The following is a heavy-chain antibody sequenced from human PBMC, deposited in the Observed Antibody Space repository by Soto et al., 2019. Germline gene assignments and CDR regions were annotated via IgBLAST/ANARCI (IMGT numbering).Heavy chain of an antibody. J-gene: IGHJ5*02. CDR1: GFTFSSYG. CDR3: ARDRGVTGWFDP. CDR2: IWYDGSNK. D-gene: IGHD2-21*02. Sequence: QVQLVESGGGVVQPGRSLRLSCAASGFTFSSYGMHWVRQAPGKGLEWVAVIWYDGSNKYYADSVKGRFTISRDNSKNTLYLQMTSLRAEDTAVYYCARDRGVTGWFDPWGQGTLVTVSS. V-gene: IGHV3-33*01.